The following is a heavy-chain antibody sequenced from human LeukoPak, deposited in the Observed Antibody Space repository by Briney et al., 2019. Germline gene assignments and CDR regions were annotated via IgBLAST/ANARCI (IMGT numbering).Heavy chain of an antibody. CDR1: GFTFSDYY. CDR3: ARDHPTYYYDSSGYYFDY. D-gene: IGHD3-22*01. Sequence: PGGSLRLSCAASGFTFSDYYMSWIRQAPGKGLEWVSYISSSGSTIYYADSVKGRFTISRDNAKNSLYLQMNSLRAEDTAVYYCARDHPTYYYDSSGYYFDYWGQGTLVTVSS. V-gene: IGHV3-11*01. J-gene: IGHJ4*02. CDR2: ISSSGSTI.